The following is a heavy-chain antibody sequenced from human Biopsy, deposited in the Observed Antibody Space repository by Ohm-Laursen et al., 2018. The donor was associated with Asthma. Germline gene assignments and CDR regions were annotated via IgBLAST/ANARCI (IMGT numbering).Heavy chain of an antibody. D-gene: IGHD4-17*01. J-gene: IGHJ6*02. Sequence: SSVKVSCKVSGGTFSRYAISWVRQAPGQGLEWMGGIIPIFDTPNYAQKFQGRVTITADESTTTAYMELSSLRSEDTAVYYCVTSGGDYGYFGLDVWGQGTTVTVSS. V-gene: IGHV1-69*01. CDR3: VTSGGDYGYFGLDV. CDR2: IIPIFDTP. CDR1: GGTFSRYA.